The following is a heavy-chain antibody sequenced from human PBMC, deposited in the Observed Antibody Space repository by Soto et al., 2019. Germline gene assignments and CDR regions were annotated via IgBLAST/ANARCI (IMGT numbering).Heavy chain of an antibody. V-gene: IGHV3-23*01. CDR2: ISGSGGSA. D-gene: IGHD6-19*01. CDR3: AKEGGSGWYYFDY. CDR1: GFTFSSCA. J-gene: IGHJ4*02. Sequence: GGSLRLSCAASGFTFSSCAMNWVRQAPGKGLEWVSTISGSGGSAYYADSVKGRFTISKDNSKNTVYLQINSLRAEDTAVYFCAKEGGSGWYYFDYWGQVTLVTVSS.